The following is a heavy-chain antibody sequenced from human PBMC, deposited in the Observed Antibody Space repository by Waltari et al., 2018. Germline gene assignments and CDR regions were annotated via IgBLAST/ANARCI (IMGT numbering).Heavy chain of an antibody. CDR2: LSHDGGSK. D-gene: IGHD2-2*01. CDR1: GFTFSVDP. CDR3: ARGMCSSTSCYAFDY. Sequence: QEQLVESGGGVVQPGRSLRLSCAASGFTFSVDPMPWVRQAPGKGLEWVAVLSHDGGSKYYADSVKGRFIISRDNSKNTLYLQMNTVRGEDTAVYYCARGMCSSTSCYAFDYWGQGTLVTVSS. V-gene: IGHV3-30-3*01. J-gene: IGHJ4*02.